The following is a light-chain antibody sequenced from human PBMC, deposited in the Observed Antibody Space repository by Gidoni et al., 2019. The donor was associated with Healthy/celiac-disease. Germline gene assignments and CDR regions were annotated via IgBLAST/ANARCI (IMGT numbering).Light chain of an antibody. J-gene: IGLJ3*02. CDR1: SSNIGSNT. V-gene: IGLV1-44*01. CDR2: SNN. Sequence: QSVLTQPPSASGTPGHRVTIPCSGSSSNIGSNTVNWYQQLPGTAPKLLIYSNNQRPSGVPDRFSGSKSGTSASLAISGLQSEDEADYYCAAWDDSLNGWVFGGGTKLTVL. CDR3: AAWDDSLNGWV.